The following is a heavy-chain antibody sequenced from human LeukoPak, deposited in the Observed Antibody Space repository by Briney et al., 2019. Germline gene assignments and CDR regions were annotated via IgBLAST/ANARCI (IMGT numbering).Heavy chain of an antibody. CDR2: IKVDGSEI. CDR1: GFTFSMYW. Sequence: GGSLRLSCAASGFTFSMYWMSWVRQAPGKGPEWVANIKVDGSEIYYVGSVKGRFTISRDNAKNSLYLQMSSLRAEDTAVYYCTRDRQGPRLYEMDIWGQGTTVTVSS. V-gene: IGHV3-7*01. CDR3: TRDRQGPRLYEMDI. J-gene: IGHJ6*02. D-gene: IGHD2-8*01.